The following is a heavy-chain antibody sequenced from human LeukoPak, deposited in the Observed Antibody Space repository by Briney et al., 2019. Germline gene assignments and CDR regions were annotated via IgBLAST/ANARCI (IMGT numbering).Heavy chain of an antibody. CDR2: IYIHGTN. CDR1: GGSISSGSYY. V-gene: IGHV4-61*02. D-gene: IGHD3-22*01. CDR3: ARGRPLTYYYDSSGYPPDY. Sequence: SETLSLTCTVSGGSISSGSYYWSWIRQPAGKGLEWIGRIYIHGTNSYNPSLNSRVTISADTSKNQFSLKLSSVTAADTAVYYCARGRPLTYYYDSSGYPPDYWGQGTLVTVSS. J-gene: IGHJ4*02.